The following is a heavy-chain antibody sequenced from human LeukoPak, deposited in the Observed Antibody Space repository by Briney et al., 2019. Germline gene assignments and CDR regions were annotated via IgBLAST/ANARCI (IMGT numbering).Heavy chain of an antibody. J-gene: IGHJ6*02. V-gene: IGHV1-46*01. CDR2: IYPSGGST. D-gene: IGHD6-6*01. Sequence: ASVKVSCKASGYSFTSNYIHWVRQAPGQGLEWMGMIYPSGGSTSYAQKFQGRVTMTRDTSTSTVYMELSSLRSEDTAVYYCATSSAARPDDYYYYYGMDVWGQGTTVTVSS. CDR3: ATSSAARPDDYYYYYGMDV. CDR1: GYSFTSNY.